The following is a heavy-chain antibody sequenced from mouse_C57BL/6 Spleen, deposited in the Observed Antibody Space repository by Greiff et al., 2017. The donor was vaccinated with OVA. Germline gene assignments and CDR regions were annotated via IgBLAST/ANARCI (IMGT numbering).Heavy chain of an antibody. CDR1: GYTFTSYW. CDR3: ASSYSNYVRDWLAY. Sequence: QVQLKQPGAELVKPGASVQLSCKASGYTFTSYWMHWVKQRPGQGLEWIGMIHPNSGSTYSNEKFKSKATLTVDKSTSTAYLQLSSLTSEDSAVYYCASSYSNYVRDWLAYWGQGTLVTVSA. J-gene: IGHJ3*01. CDR2: IHPNSGST. V-gene: IGHV1-64*01. D-gene: IGHD2-5*01.